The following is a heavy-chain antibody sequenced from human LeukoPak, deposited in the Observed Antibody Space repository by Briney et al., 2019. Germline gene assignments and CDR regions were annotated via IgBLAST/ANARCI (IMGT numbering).Heavy chain of an antibody. D-gene: IGHD3-10*01. J-gene: IGHJ5*02. CDR1: GFTFTSHG. V-gene: IGHV3-30*02. CDR3: ARGRRSGGITMIRGVKDRGWFDP. Sequence: PGGSLRLSCAASGFTFTSHGMHWVRQAPAKGLEWVAHIRYDGSNKYYTDSVKGRFTISRDDSKKMLYLQMNSLRPEDTALYYCARGRRSGGITMIRGVKDRGWFDPWGQGTLVTVSS. CDR2: IRYDGSNK.